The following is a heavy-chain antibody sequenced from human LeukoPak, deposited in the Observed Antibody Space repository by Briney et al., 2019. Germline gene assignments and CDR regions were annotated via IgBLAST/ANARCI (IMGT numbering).Heavy chain of an antibody. V-gene: IGHV3-11*04. D-gene: IGHD6-19*01. Sequence: PGGSLRLSCAASGFTFSDYYMSWIRQAPGKGLEWVSYISSSGSTIYYADSVKGRFTISRDNAKNSLCLQMTSLRAEDTAVYYCARVMSSGWYCDYWGQGTLVTVSS. CDR3: ARVMSSGWYCDY. CDR2: ISSSGSTI. J-gene: IGHJ4*02. CDR1: GFTFSDYY.